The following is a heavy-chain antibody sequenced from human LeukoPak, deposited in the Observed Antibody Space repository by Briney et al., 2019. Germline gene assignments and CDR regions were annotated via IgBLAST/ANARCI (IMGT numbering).Heavy chain of an antibody. J-gene: IGHJ4*02. CDR3: ARDSAYDSSGPFDY. CDR1: GFTFSSYG. Sequence: PGGSLRLSCAASGFTFSSYGMHWVRQAPGKGLEWVAVIWYDGSNKYYADSVKGRFTISRDNSKNTLYLQMNSLRAEDTAVYYCARDSAYDSSGPFDYWGQGTLVTVSS. D-gene: IGHD3-22*01. V-gene: IGHV3-33*01. CDR2: IWYDGSNK.